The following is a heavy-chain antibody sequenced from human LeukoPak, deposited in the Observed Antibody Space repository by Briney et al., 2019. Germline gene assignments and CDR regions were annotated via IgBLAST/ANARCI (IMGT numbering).Heavy chain of an antibody. V-gene: IGHV3-23*01. D-gene: IGHD3-22*01. Sequence: GGSLRLSCAASGFTFSSYAMSWVRQPPGKGLEWVSAISGSGGSTYYADSVKGRFTISRDNSKNTLYLQMNSLRAEDTAVYYCAKINSGYYYSDYWGQGTLVTVSS. CDR1: GFTFSSYA. CDR2: ISGSGGST. J-gene: IGHJ4*02. CDR3: AKINSGYYYSDY.